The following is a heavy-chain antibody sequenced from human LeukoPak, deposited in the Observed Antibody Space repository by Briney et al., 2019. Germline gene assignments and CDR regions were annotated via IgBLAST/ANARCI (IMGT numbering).Heavy chain of an antibody. CDR3: ARPPHYYDTSGYSV. J-gene: IGHJ4*02. V-gene: IGHV4-59*01. Sequence: SETLSLTCTVSGDSISSYYWSWLRQPPGKRLEWIGYVSNIETTNYNPSLKSRVTISVDTSKNQFSLRLNSVTAADTAVYYCARPPHYYDTSGYSVWGQGTLVTVPS. D-gene: IGHD3-22*01. CDR1: GDSISSYY. CDR2: VSNIETT.